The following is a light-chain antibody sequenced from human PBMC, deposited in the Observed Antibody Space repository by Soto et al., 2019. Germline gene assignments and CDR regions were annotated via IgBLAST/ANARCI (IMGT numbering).Light chain of an antibody. CDR3: QQYNSFPWT. Sequence: IQETQFPSTVSASVGDRVTITCRASQSISSWLAWYQQKPGKAPSLLITDASKLESGVPPRFNGSRSETEFTLTIRNLQPDDFATYYCQQYNSFPWTFGLGTKVDI. CDR1: QSISSW. CDR2: DAS. J-gene: IGKJ1*01. V-gene: IGKV1-5*01.